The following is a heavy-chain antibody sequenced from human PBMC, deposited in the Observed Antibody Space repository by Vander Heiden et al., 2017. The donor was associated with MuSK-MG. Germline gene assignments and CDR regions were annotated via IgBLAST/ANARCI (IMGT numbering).Heavy chain of an antibody. CDR2: ISYDGSNK. Sequence: QVQLVESGGGVVQPGRALRLSCAAFGFPFSSYAMHWVRQAPGKGLEWVAVISYDGSNKYYADSVKGRFTISRDNSKNTLYLQMNSLRAEDTAVYYCARDHYGDYAVDYWGQGTLVTVSS. CDR1: GFPFSSYA. J-gene: IGHJ4*02. V-gene: IGHV3-30*04. CDR3: ARDHYGDYAVDY. D-gene: IGHD4-17*01.